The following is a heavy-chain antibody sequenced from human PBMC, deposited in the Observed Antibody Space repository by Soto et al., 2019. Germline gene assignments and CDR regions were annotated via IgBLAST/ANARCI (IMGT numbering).Heavy chain of an antibody. CDR3: AKDHPYGDYGVDGMDV. D-gene: IGHD4-17*01. J-gene: IGHJ6*02. CDR1: GFTFSSYG. CDR2: ISYDGSNK. V-gene: IGHV3-30*18. Sequence: LRLSCAASGFTFSSYGMHWVRQAPGKGLEWVAIISYDGSNKYYTDSVKGRFTISRDNSKNTLYLQMNSLRAEDTAVYYCAKDHPYGDYGVDGMDVWGQGTTVTVSS.